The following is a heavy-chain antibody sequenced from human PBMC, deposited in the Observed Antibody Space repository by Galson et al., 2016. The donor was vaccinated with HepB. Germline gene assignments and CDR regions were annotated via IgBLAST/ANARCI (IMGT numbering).Heavy chain of an antibody. CDR3: AKEVRSGGWPLDD. J-gene: IGHJ4*02. CDR2: ISAGGEVT. D-gene: IGHD6-19*01. Sequence: SLRLSCAASGFSFSHSALTWVRQAPGKGPEWVSGISAGGEVTYDSDSLKGRFTISRDNSKNTLYLQMNSLRVEDTGIYYCAKEVRSGGWPLDDWGQGTLVTVSS. CDR1: GFSFSHSA. V-gene: IGHV3-23*01.